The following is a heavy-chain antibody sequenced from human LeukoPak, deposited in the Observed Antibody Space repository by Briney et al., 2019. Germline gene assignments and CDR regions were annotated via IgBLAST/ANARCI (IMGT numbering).Heavy chain of an antibody. D-gene: IGHD3-22*01. CDR1: GGPTTSYY. J-gene: IGHJ4*02. Sequence: SETLSLTCTVSGGPTTSYYWSWIRQPPAEGLEWIGDIYYSGSTNYNPSLKSRVTISVDTSKNQFSLKLSSLTAADTAVYYCARDTSGYRRGSFDYWGQGTLVTVSS. CDR2: IYYSGST. CDR3: ARDTSGYRRGSFDY. V-gene: IGHV4-59*01.